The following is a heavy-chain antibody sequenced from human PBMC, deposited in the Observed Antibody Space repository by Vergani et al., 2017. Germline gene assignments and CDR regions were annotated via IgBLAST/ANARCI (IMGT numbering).Heavy chain of an antibody. CDR2: ISTTSDTI. CDR3: AREGVPRCCIVGAPDF. Sequence: EVQLLESGGDLVQPGGSLRLSCAASGFTFSSYSMNWVRQAPGKGLEWISYISTTSDTIYYADSVKGRFTISRDIAENSIYLEMNSLRVEDTAVYCCAREGVPRCCIVGAPDFWGQGTQVTVSS. J-gene: IGHJ4*02. D-gene: IGHD1-26*01. CDR1: GFTFSSYS. V-gene: IGHV3-48*04.